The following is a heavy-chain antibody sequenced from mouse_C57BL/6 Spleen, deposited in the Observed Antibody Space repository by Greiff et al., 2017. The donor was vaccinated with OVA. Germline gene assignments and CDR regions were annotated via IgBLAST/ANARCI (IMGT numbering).Heavy chain of an antibody. D-gene: IGHD1-1*01. Sequence: QVHVKQSGAELVRPGASVTLSCKASGYTFTDYEMHWVKQTPVHGLEWIGAIDPETGGTAYNQKFKGKAILTADKSSSTAYMELRSLTSEDSAVYYCTREPSYGNAYWGQGTLVTVSA. CDR1: GYTFTDYE. V-gene: IGHV1-15*01. CDR3: TREPSYGNAY. J-gene: IGHJ3*01. CDR2: IDPETGGT.